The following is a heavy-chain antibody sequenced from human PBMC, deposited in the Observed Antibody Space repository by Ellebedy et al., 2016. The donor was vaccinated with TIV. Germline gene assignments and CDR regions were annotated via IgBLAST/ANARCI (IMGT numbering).Heavy chain of an antibody. CDR1: GGSVNSHY. Sequence: GSLRLSXTVSGGSVNSHYWSWVRQPPGKGLEWIGYSHHTGNSNYNASLRGRATISVDTSRNQFSLRLTSVTAADTAVYYCAGAILGTYGIDVWGQGTTVTVAS. V-gene: IGHV4-59*02. J-gene: IGHJ6*02. D-gene: IGHD1-1*01. CDR2: SHHTGNS. CDR3: AGAILGTYGIDV.